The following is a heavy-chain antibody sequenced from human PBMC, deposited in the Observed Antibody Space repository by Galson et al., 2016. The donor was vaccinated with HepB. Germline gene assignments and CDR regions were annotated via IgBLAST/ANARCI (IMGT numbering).Heavy chain of an antibody. CDR1: GYNFTRHW. J-gene: IGHJ4*02. V-gene: IGHV5-10-1*01. CDR2: IDPSDSYI. Sequence: QSGAEVKKPGESLRISCKGSGYNFTRHWINWVRQMPGRGLEWMGRIDPSDSYINYSPSFQGHVTISADTSVKPAYLQWTSLRASDTAMYYCATSRSPSGWPIPSCDSWGQGGLVTVSS. CDR3: ATSRSPSGWPIPSCDS. D-gene: IGHD6-19*01.